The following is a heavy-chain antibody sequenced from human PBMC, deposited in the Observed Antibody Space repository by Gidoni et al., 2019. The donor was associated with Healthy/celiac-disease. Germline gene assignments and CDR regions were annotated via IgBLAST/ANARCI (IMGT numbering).Heavy chain of an antibody. V-gene: IGHV4-34*01. CDR3: AVIAARPNYYYYYGMDV. Sequence: QVQLQQWGAGLLQPSETLSLTCPVSGGSFSGYYWSWIRQPPGKGLEWIGEINHSGSTNYNPSLKSRVTISVDTSKNQFSLKLSSVTAADTAVYYCAVIAARPNYYYYYGMDVWGQGTTVTVSS. J-gene: IGHJ6*02. CDR1: GGSFSGYY. D-gene: IGHD6-6*01. CDR2: INHSGST.